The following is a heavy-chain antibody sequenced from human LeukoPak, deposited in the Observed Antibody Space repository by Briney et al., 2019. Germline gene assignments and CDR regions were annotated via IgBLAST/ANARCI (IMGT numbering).Heavy chain of an antibody. D-gene: IGHD3-9*01. V-gene: IGHV3-9*01. J-gene: IGHJ4*02. CDR1: GFTFDDYA. Sequence: GRSLRLSCAASGFTFDDYAMHWVRQAPGKGLEWVSGISWNSGSIGYADSVKGRFTISRDNAKNCLYLQMNSLRAEDTALYYCAKDAYYDILTGYSDYWGQGTLVTVSS. CDR2: ISWNSGSI. CDR3: AKDAYYDILTGYSDY.